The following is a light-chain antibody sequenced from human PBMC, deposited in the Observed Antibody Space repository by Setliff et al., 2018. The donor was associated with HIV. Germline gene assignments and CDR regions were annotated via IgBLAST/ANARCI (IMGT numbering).Light chain of an antibody. CDR2: EVR. V-gene: IGLV2-14*01. CDR3: CSYAGSSTPYV. J-gene: IGLJ1*01. CDR1: SSDVGGYNH. Sequence: QSALTQPAPVSGSPGQSITISCTGTSSDVGGYNHVSWYQQHPGKASKLIIYEVRNRPSGVSSRFSGSKSGNTASLTISGLQADDEAEYYCCSYAGSSTPYVFGTGTKVTVL.